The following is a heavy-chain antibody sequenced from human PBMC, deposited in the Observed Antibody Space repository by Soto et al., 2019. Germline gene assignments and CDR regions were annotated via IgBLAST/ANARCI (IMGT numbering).Heavy chain of an antibody. CDR1: GYTFSYYG. CDR3: AREPPETPPDY. V-gene: IGHV1-18*01. J-gene: IGHJ4*02. Sequence: XSVKVSCKTSGYTFSYYGISWVRQAPGQGLEWMGWISAKNGNTNFAQKFRGRVTMITDTSTNTVYMELRNLRLDDTAVYYCAREPPETPPDYWGQGTLVTVSS. CDR2: ISAKNGNT.